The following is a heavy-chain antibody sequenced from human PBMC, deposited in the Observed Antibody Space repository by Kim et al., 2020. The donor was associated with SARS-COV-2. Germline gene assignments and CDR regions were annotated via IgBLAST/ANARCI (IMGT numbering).Heavy chain of an antibody. Sequence: SETLSLTCAVSGVSIITQNYCWGWTRQSPGKGPEWIGSFSFSGSAFYNPSLRSRVTISVDTSKNQFSLKLTSVTAADTAVYYCARHLTNSGYPPLSFFDPWGRGTLVTVSS. CDR2: FSFSGSA. D-gene: IGHD5-12*01. V-gene: IGHV4-39*01. CDR3: ARHLTNSGYPPLSFFDP. J-gene: IGHJ5*02. CDR1: GVSIITQNYC.